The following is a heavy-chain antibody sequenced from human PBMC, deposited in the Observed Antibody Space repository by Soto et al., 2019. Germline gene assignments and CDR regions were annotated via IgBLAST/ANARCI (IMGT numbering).Heavy chain of an antibody. CDR1: GESFSGHF. CDR3: ARGGITPSMFFFDY. J-gene: IGHJ4*02. Sequence: QVQLHQWGTGLLKPSETLSLTCSVSGESFSGHFWTWIRQPPGKGLEWIGEIDYSGATHYNASVKSRVSMSVDRTKKQVSLKVTSVTAADTAVYSCARGGITPSMFFFDYWGQGTLVIVSS. CDR2: IDYSGAT. D-gene: IGHD3-10*02. V-gene: IGHV4-34*01.